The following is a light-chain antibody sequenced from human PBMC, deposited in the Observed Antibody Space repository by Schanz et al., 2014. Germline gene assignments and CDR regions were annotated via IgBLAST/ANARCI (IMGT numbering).Light chain of an antibody. CDR2: DAS. CDR1: QSISSW. J-gene: IGKJ2*01. CDR3: REYTAYPYD. V-gene: IGKV1-5*01. Sequence: DIQMTQSPSTLSASVGDRVTITCRARQSISSWLAWYQQKPGKAPKLLIYDASSLESGVPSRFSGSGSGTEFTLTISSLQPGDLATYYCREYTAYPYDFAQGTKLQIK.